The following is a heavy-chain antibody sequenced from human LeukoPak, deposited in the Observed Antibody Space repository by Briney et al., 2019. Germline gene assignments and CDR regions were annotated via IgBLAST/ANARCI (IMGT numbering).Heavy chain of an antibody. V-gene: IGHV4-34*01. J-gene: IGHJ4*02. CDR2: INHSGST. Sequence: SETLSLTCAVYGGSFSGYYWSWIRQPPGKGLEWIGEINHSGSTNYNPSLKSRVTISVDTSKNQFSLKLSSVTAADTAVYYCARGPSFTIFGVVIRNSGFDYWGQGTLVTVSS. CDR3: ARGPSFTIFGVVIRNSGFDY. D-gene: IGHD3-3*01. CDR1: GGSFSGYY.